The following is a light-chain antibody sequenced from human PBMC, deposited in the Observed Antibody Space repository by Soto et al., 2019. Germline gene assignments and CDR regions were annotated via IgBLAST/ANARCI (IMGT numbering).Light chain of an antibody. CDR3: QTWGTGIQV. CDR1: SGHSSFA. Sequence: QSVLTQSPSASASLGASVKLTCTLSSGHSSFAIAWHQQQPEKGPRYLMKLNSDGTHSKGDGIPDRFSGSTSGAERYLTISSLQSADEADYSCQTWGTGIQVFGGGTKLTVL. J-gene: IGLJ3*02. CDR2: LNSDGTH. V-gene: IGLV4-69*01.